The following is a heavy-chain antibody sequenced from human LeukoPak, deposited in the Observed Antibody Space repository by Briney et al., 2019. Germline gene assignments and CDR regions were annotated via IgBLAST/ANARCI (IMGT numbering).Heavy chain of an antibody. J-gene: IGHJ3*02. CDR2: ISGSGGST. CDR3: AKDLNPYDAFDI. Sequence: GGSLRLSCAASGFTFSSYAMSWVRQAPGKGLEWVSAISGSGGSTYFADSVKGRFTISRDNSKNTLYLQMNSLRAEDTAVYYCAKDLNPYDAFDIWGQGTMVTVSS. V-gene: IGHV3-23*01. CDR1: GFTFSSYA.